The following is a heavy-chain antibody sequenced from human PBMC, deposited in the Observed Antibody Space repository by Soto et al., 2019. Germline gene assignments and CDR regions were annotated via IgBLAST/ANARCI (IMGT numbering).Heavy chain of an antibody. Sequence: NPSETLSLTCAVSGGSISSGGYSWSWIRQPPGKGLEWIGYMYHSGSTYYNPSLKSRVTISIDRSKNQFSLKLSSVTAADTAVYYYAGVQDYWGQGILVTVSS. D-gene: IGHD1-1*01. CDR1: GGSISSGGYS. V-gene: IGHV4-30-2*01. J-gene: IGHJ4*02. CDR3: AGVQDY. CDR2: MYHSGST.